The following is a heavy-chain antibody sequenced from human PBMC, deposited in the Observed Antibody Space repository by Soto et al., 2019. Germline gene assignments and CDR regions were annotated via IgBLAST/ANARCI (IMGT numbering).Heavy chain of an antibody. V-gene: IGHV3-64D*08. CDR3: VKPPGYDFWGGYYYGMDV. CDR1: GFTFSSYA. J-gene: IGHJ6*02. CDR2: ISSNGGST. D-gene: IGHD3-3*01. Sequence: PGGSLRLSCSASGFTFSSYAMHWVRQAPGKGLEYVSAISSNGGSTYYADSVKGRFTISRDNSKNTLYLQMSSLRAEDTAVYYCVKPPGYDFWGGYYYGMDVWGQGTTVTVSS.